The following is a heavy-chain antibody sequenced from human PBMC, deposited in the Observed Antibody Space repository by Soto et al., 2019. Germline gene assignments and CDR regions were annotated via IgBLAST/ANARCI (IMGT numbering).Heavy chain of an antibody. CDR2: IYYSGST. D-gene: IGHD6-19*01. CDR1: GGSISSGDYY. J-gene: IGHJ4*02. Sequence: SETLSLTCTVSGGSISSGDYYWSWIRQPPGKGLEWIGYIYYSGSTYYNPSLKSRVTISVDTSKNQFSLKLSSVTAADTAVYYCARVAVAGLYYFDYWGQGTLVTVSS. CDR3: ARVAVAGLYYFDY. V-gene: IGHV4-30-4*01.